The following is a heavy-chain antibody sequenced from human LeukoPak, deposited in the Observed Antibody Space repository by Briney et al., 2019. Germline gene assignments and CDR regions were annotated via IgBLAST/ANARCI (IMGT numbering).Heavy chain of an antibody. CDR3: ATLIVAVTAIPIGWFDP. CDR1: GYTFTSYD. CDR2: MNPNSGNT. Sequence: ASVKVSCKASGYTFTSYDINWVRQATGQGLEWMGWMNPNSGNTGYAQKFQGRVTMTEDTSTDTAYMELSSLRSEDTAVYYCATLIVAVTAIPIGWFDPWGQGTLVTVSS. V-gene: IGHV1-8*01. J-gene: IGHJ5*02. D-gene: IGHD2-21*02.